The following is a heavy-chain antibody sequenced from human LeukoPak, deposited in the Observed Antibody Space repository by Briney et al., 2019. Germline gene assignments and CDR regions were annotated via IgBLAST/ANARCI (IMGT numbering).Heavy chain of an antibody. Sequence: GGSLRLSCAASVFTFDEYGMSWGPHAPGKGLEWVSGINWNGDSTGYADSVKGRFTISRDNAKNSLYLQMNSLRAEDTALYYFARDGAFYSSSTSCYRDYWGQGTLVTVSS. CDR1: VFTFDEYG. J-gene: IGHJ4*02. CDR3: ARDGAFYSSSTSCYRDY. V-gene: IGHV3-20*04. CDR2: INWNGDST. D-gene: IGHD2-2*02.